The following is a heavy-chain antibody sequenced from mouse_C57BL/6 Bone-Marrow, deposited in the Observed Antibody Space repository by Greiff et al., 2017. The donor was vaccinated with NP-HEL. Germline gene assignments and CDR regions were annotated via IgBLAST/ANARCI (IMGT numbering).Heavy chain of an antibody. V-gene: IGHV1-34*01. Sequence: VQLQQSGPELVKPGASVKMSCKASGYTFTDYYMHWVKQSHGKSLEWIGYIYPNTGGNGYNQKFNGKATLTVDKSSSPAYMERRSLTSEDSAVYYCAREEDGYYYAMDYWGQGTSVTVSS. CDR1: GYTFTDYY. J-gene: IGHJ4*01. D-gene: IGHD2-3*01. CDR2: IYPNTGGN. CDR3: AREEDGYYYAMDY.